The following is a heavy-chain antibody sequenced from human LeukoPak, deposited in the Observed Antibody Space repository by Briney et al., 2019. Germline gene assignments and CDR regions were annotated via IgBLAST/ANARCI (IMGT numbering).Heavy chain of an antibody. V-gene: IGHV1-18*01. D-gene: IGHD2-15*01. CDR3: AREAGTVVIGRFDP. CDR1: GYTFTSYT. Sequence: ASVKVSCKASGYTFTSYTINWVRQAPGQGLEWMGWISAHNGNTNDAQNLHGRVTMTTDTSTSTAYLELRSLRSDDTAVYYCAREAGTVVIGRFDPWGQGTLVTVSS. CDR2: ISAHNGNT. J-gene: IGHJ5*02.